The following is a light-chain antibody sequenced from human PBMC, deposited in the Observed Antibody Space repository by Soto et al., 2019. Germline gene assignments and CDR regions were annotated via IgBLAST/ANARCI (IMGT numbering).Light chain of an antibody. CDR2: GAS. V-gene: IGKV3-11*01. CDR1: QSVSNN. J-gene: IGKJ4*01. CDR3: QHRSNWPT. Sequence: VCTQSPGTLSLSPWAIATLSCRASQSVSNNLAWYQQKPGRAPNLLIHGASTRATGIPARFSGSGSGTEFTLTISRLDPEDYAVYYCQHRSNWPTFGGGTKVEIK.